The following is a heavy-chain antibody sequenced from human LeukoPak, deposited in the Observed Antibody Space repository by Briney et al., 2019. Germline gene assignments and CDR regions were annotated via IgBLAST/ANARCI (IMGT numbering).Heavy chain of an antibody. CDR2: INAGNGDL. D-gene: IGHD4-17*01. J-gene: IGHJ4*02. V-gene: IGHV1-3*01. CDR3: ARGRWTSTVTTHYLDY. CDR1: GYTFTNYA. Sequence: ASVKVSCKASGYTFTNYAMQWVRQAPGQRLEWLGWINAGNGDLRYSQNFQGRVTITRDTSATTAYMELGSLTSEDTAVYYCARGRWTSTVTTHYLDYWGQGTLVTVSS.